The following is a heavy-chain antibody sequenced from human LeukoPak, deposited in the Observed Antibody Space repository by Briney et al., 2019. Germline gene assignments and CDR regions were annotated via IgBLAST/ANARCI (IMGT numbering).Heavy chain of an antibody. CDR2: IYYNGNT. D-gene: IGHD1-26*01. CDR1: GGSISGYY. J-gene: IGHJ4*02. V-gene: IGHV4-59*12. Sequence: SETLSLTCTVSGGSISGYYCSWIRQPPGKGLVGVGSIYYNGNTDYNPSLGNRVTMSVDTSKNKFSLRLSSVTAADTAVYYCARMGGAPRSTYYFNDWGQGTLVTVSS. CDR3: ARMGGAPRSTYYFND.